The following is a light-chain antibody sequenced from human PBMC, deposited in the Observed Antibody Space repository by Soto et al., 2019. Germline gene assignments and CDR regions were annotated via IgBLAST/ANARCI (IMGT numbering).Light chain of an antibody. J-gene: IGKJ1*01. CDR3: QQYNNWPGT. Sequence: EIVMTQSPATLSVSPGERATLSCRASQSVSSNLAWYQQKPGQAPRLLIYGASTRVTGIPARFSGGGSGTEFTLTISSLQSEDSAVYYCQQYNNWPGTFGQGTKVEIK. CDR1: QSVSSN. V-gene: IGKV3-15*01. CDR2: GAS.